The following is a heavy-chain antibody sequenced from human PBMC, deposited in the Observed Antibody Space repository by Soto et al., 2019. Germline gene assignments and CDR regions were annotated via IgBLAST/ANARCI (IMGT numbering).Heavy chain of an antibody. CDR2: IIPIFGST. CDR3: ARDSGYGSGSSVNHHLDY. V-gene: IGHV1-69*13. CDR1: GGTFSKYP. Sequence: SVQGSCKASGGTFSKYPISWVRQAPGQGLEWMGGIIPIFGSTNYAQKFQGNESTSIAYMELSSLRVEDTAVYYCARDSGYGSGSSVNHHLDYWGHGTLVTVS. D-gene: IGHD3-10*01. J-gene: IGHJ4*01.